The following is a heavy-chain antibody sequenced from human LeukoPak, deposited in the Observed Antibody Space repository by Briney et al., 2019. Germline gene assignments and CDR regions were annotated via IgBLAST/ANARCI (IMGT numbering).Heavy chain of an antibody. J-gene: IGHJ4*02. CDR3: ASTVAVTGSGFDY. Sequence: VSVKVSCKASGYTFTGYYMHWVRQAPGQGLEWMGRINPNSGGTNYAQKFQGRVTMTRDTSISTAYMELSRLRSDDTAVYYCASTVAVTGSGFDYWGQGTLVTVSS. CDR2: INPNSGGT. D-gene: IGHD4-23*01. CDR1: GYTFTGYY. V-gene: IGHV1-2*06.